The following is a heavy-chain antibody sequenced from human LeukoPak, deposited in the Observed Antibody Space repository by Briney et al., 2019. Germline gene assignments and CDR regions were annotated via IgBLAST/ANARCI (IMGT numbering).Heavy chain of an antibody. J-gene: IGHJ4*02. CDR2: INHSGST. CDR1: GGSFSGYY. Sequence: SETLSLTCAVYGGSFSGYYWSWLRQPPGKGLEWIGEINHSGSTNYNPSLKSRVTISVDTSKNQFSLKLSSVTAADTAVYYCATEESDYSIDYWGQGTLVTVSS. CDR3: ATEESDYSIDY. D-gene: IGHD4-11*01. V-gene: IGHV4-34*01.